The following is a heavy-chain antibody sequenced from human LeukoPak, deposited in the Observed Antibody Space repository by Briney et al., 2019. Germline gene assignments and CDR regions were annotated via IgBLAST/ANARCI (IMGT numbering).Heavy chain of an antibody. CDR2: IYSSGGT. D-gene: IGHD6-13*01. Sequence: SETLSLTCTVSGGSISIYYWNWIRQPAGKGLEWIGRIYSSGGTNYNPSLKSRVSLSVDTSKNQFSLRLTSVTAADTAVYYCARAPSGYSMSTYYYYMDVWGKGTTVTVSS. V-gene: IGHV4-4*07. J-gene: IGHJ6*03. CDR3: ARAPSGYSMSTYYYYMDV. CDR1: GGSISIYY.